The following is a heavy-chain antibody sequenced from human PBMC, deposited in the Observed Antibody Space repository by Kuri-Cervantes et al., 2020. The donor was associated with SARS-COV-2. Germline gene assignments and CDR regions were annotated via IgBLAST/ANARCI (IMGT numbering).Heavy chain of an antibody. V-gene: IGHV4-59*08. Sequence: SETLSLTCTVSGGSISSHYWSWIRQPPGKGLEWIGSIYHSGSTYYNPSLKSRVTISVDTSKNQFSLKLSSVTAADTAVYYCARYNSDYDFWSGYSIRWFDPWGQGTLVTVSS. J-gene: IGHJ5*02. CDR2: IYHSGST. CDR1: GGSISSHY. CDR3: ARYNSDYDFWSGYSIRWFDP. D-gene: IGHD3-3*01.